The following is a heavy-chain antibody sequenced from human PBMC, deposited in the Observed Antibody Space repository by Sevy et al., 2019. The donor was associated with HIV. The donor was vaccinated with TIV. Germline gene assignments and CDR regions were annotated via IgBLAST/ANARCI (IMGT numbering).Heavy chain of an antibody. CDR2: IYRSGST. Sequence: SETLSLTCAVSGGSISSSNWWRLGRQPPGKGLEWIGEIYRSGSTNYNPSLKSRVTISVDKSKNQSSLKLSSVTAADTAVYYCASRDYGDYYFDYWGQGTLVTVSS. CDR3: ASRDYGDYYFDY. D-gene: IGHD4-17*01. V-gene: IGHV4-4*02. J-gene: IGHJ4*02. CDR1: GGSISSSNW.